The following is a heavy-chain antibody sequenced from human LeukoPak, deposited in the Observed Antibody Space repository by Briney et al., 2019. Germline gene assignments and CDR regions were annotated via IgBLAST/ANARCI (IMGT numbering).Heavy chain of an antibody. CDR2: ISYDGSNK. CDR3: AKVFGRYFDNYGMDV. J-gene: IGHJ6*02. Sequence: PGGSLRLSCAASGFTFSSYGMHWVRQAPGKGLEWVAVISYDGSNKYHADSVKGRFTISRDNSKNTLYLQMNSLRAEDTAVYYCAKVFGRYFDNYGMDVWGQGTTVTVSS. V-gene: IGHV3-30*18. CDR1: GFTFSSYG. D-gene: IGHD3-9*01.